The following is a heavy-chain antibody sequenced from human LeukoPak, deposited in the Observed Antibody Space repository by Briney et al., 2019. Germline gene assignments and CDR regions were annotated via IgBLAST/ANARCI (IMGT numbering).Heavy chain of an antibody. Sequence: SETLSLTCTVSGGSISSSSYYWGWIRQPPGKGLEWIGSINYSGSTYYNPSLKSRVTMSVDTSKNQISLKLCSVTAADTAVYYCARNTGRTRPDYWGQGTLVTVSS. CDR1: GGSISSSSYY. CDR3: ARNTGRTRPDY. V-gene: IGHV4-39*01. CDR2: INYSGST. J-gene: IGHJ4*02. D-gene: IGHD2-8*02.